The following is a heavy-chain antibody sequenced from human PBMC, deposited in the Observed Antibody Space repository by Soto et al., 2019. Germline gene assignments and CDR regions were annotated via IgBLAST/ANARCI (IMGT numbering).Heavy chain of an antibody. CDR3: AQRPDAFDI. CDR2: ISNDGSRT. CDR1: EFTFSL. V-gene: IGHV3-23*01. J-gene: IGHJ3*02. Sequence: EVTLLESGGGVLQPGGSLRLACVGSEFTFSLTWVRQAPGKGLEWVSMISNDGSRTYYADSVKGRFTISRDNTKEILYLQMNSLSAEDTAVYYWAQRPDAFDIWGQGTMVTFSS.